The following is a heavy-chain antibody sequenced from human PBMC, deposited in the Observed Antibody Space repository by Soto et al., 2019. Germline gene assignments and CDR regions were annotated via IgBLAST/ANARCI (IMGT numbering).Heavy chain of an antibody. CDR3: ARELRDSHIHFDH. J-gene: IGHJ5*02. CDR1: GFTFSSYS. CDR2: ISPSSDTK. V-gene: IGHV3-48*01. D-gene: IGHD2-21*02. Sequence: GGSLRLSCAASGFTFSSYSMNWVRQAPGKGLEWVSYISPSSDTKYYADSVKGRFTISRDSAKKTVYLQMNSLRAEDMVVYFCARELRDSHIHFDHWGQGTRVTVSS.